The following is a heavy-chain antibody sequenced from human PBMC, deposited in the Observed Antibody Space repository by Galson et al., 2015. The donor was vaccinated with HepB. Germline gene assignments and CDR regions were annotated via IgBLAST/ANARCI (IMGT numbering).Heavy chain of an antibody. J-gene: IGHJ5*02. CDR3: AKSSNLITMKGGWFDP. V-gene: IGHV3-23*01. CDR1: GFTFSSYA. Sequence: SLRLSCAASGFTFSSYAMSWVRQAPGKGLEWVSAISGSGGSTYYADSVKGRFTISRDNTKNTLYLQMNSLRAEDTAVYYCAKSSNLITMKGGWFDPWGQGTLVTVSS. D-gene: IGHD3-22*01. CDR2: ISGSGGST.